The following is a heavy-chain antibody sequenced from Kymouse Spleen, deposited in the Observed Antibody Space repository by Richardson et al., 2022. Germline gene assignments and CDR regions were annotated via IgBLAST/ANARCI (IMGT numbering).Heavy chain of an antibody. Sequence: QVQLVESGGGVVQPGRSLRLSCAASGFTFSSYGMHWVRQAPGKGLEWVAVISYDGSNKYYADSVKGRFTISRDNSKNTLYLQMNSLRAEDTAVYYCAKGDYYGSGSYNYYYGMDVWGQGTTVTVSS. CDR1: GFTFSSYG. CDR2: ISYDGSNK. V-gene: IGHV3-30*18. J-gene: IGHJ6*02. D-gene: IGHD3-10*01. CDR3: AKGDYYGSGSYNYYYGMDV.